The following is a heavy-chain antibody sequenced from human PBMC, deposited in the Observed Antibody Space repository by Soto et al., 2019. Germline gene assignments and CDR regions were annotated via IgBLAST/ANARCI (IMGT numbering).Heavy chain of an antibody. CDR3: ASYSYGLDY. V-gene: IGHV3-30-3*01. Sequence: QVQLVESGAGVVEPGRSLRLSGAASGFTFSSYAMHWVREAPGKGLEWVAVISYDGSNKYYADSVKGRFTISRDNSKNTLYLQMNSLRAEDTAVYYCASYSYGLDYWGQGTLVTVSS. CDR1: GFTFSSYA. J-gene: IGHJ4*02. CDR2: ISYDGSNK. D-gene: IGHD5-18*01.